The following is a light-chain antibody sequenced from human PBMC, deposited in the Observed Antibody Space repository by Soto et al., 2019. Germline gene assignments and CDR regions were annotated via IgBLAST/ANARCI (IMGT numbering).Light chain of an antibody. Sequence: DIVMTQSPDSLAVSLGERATINCKSSQSVLYSSNNKNHLAWYQQKPGQPPKLLVYWASTRESGVPDRFSGSGSGTDFTLTISSLQAEDVAVYYCQQYYSNPITFGQGTRLEIK. CDR3: QQYYSNPIT. CDR1: QSVLYSSNNKNH. J-gene: IGKJ5*01. CDR2: WAS. V-gene: IGKV4-1*01.